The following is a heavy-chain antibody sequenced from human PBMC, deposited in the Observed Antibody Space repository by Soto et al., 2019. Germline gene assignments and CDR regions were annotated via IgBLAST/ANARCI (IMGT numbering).Heavy chain of an antibody. Sequence: QVQLVQSGAEVKKPGSSVKVSCKAPGYIFSSHAISWVRQAPGQGLEWVGGIFPIFGRANYAQKFQGRVTITADESTSTGYMELSSLRSEDTAVFFCARQLERGLYYFDLWGQGTLITVSS. J-gene: IGHJ4*02. CDR3: ARQLERGLYYFDL. V-gene: IGHV1-69*01. CDR1: GYIFSSHA. D-gene: IGHD1-1*01. CDR2: IFPIFGRA.